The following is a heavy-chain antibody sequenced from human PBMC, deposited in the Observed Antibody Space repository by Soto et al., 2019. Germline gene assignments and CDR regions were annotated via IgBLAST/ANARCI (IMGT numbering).Heavy chain of an antibody. J-gene: IGHJ2*01. CDR2: INHSGST. V-gene: IGHV4-34*01. CDR3: ARQYCSGGSCYLRYWYFDL. Sequence: QVQLQQWGAGLLKPSETLSLTCAVYGGSFSGYYWSWIRQPPGKGLEWIGEINHSGSTNYNPSLKCRVTIAVDTSKNQFSLKLSSVTATDTAVSYCARQYCSGGSCYLRYWYFDLWGRGTLVTVSS. CDR1: GGSFSGYY. D-gene: IGHD2-15*01.